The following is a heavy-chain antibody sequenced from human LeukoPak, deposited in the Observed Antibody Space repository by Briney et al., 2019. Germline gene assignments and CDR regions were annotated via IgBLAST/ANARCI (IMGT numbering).Heavy chain of an antibody. Sequence: PGRSLRLSCAASGFTFDDYAMHWVRQAPGKGLEWVSGISWNSGSIGYADSVKGRFTVSRDNAKNSLYLQMNSLRAEDTALYYCSKDLREYYDSSGVDYWGQGTLVAVSS. D-gene: IGHD3-22*01. CDR2: ISWNSGSI. CDR3: SKDLREYYDSSGVDY. J-gene: IGHJ4*02. V-gene: IGHV3-9*01. CDR1: GFTFDDYA.